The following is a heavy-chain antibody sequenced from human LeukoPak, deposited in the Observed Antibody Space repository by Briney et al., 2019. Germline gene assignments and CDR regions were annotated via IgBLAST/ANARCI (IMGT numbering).Heavy chain of an antibody. Sequence: GRSLRLSCTASGFTFGDYAMSWFRQAPGKGLEWVGFIRSKAYGGTTEYAASVKGRFTISRDDSKSIAYLQMNSLKTEDTAVYYCTRGPSTVTASLDFDYWGQGTLVTVSS. CDR3: TRGPSTVTASLDFDY. D-gene: IGHD4-17*01. CDR2: IRSKAYGGTT. CDR1: GFTFGDYA. J-gene: IGHJ4*02. V-gene: IGHV3-49*03.